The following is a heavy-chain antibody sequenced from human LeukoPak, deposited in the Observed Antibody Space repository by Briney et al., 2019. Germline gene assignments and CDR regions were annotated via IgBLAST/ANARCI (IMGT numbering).Heavy chain of an antibody. D-gene: IGHD5-18*01. J-gene: IGHJ4*02. CDR3: ARDTAMAKRSHGPGY. CDR2: INPNSGGT. Sequence: GASVKVSCKASGYTFTGYYMHWVRQAPGQGLEWMGWINPNSGGTNYAQKFQGRVTMTRDTSISTAYMELSRLRSDDTAVYYCARDTAMAKRSHGPGYWGQGTLVTVSS. CDR1: GYTFTGYY. V-gene: IGHV1-2*02.